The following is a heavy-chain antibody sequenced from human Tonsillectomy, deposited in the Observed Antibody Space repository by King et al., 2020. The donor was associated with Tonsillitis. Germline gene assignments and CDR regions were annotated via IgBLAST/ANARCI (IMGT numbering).Heavy chain of an antibody. CDR1: GFTFSSYA. J-gene: IGHJ2*01. D-gene: IGHD7-27*01. Sequence: VQLVESGGGLVQPGYSLTLSCSASGFTFSSYAFHWVRQAPGQGLEYVSGITDNGGGTYYADSVKGRFTISRDNPRSSLYLQMGSLRPEDTAVYYCVRAPANWDWYFEVWGRGTLVTVSS. V-gene: IGHV3-64D*06. CDR2: ITDNGGGT. CDR3: VRAPANWDWYFEV.